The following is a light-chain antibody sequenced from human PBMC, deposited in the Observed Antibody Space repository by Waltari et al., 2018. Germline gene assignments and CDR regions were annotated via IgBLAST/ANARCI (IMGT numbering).Light chain of an antibody. V-gene: IGKV3-15*01. CDR3: QQYNTWPT. CDR2: GAS. Sequence: EIVMTQSPVTLSVSPGERATLSCRASQSISSNLAWYQQKPGQSPRLLIHGASTSATGIPARFSGRGSGTDFTLTISSLQSEDFAVYFCQQYNTWPTFGGGTKVEIK. J-gene: IGKJ4*01. CDR1: QSISSN.